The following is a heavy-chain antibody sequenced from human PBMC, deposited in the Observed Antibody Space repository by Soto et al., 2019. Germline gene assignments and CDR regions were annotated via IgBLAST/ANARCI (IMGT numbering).Heavy chain of an antibody. V-gene: IGHV4-59*01. Sequence: PSETLSLTCTVSGGSISRYYWSWIRQPPGKGLEWIGYIYYSGSTNYNPSLKSRVTISVDTSKNQFSLKLSSVTAADTAVYYCARERLAAAGLDETGWFDPWGQGTLVTVSS. CDR2: IYYSGST. CDR3: ARERLAAAGLDETGWFDP. J-gene: IGHJ5*02. CDR1: GGSISRYY. D-gene: IGHD6-13*01.